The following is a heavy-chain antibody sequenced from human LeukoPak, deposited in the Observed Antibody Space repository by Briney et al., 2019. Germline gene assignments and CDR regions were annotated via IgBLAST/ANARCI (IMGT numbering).Heavy chain of an antibody. V-gene: IGHV4-61*01. CDR3: ARESPAGYYDFRSGSTKGRPSTKLDY. J-gene: IGHJ4*02. CDR1: GGSVSSGSYY. Sequence: SETLSLTCTVSGGSVSSGSYYWSWSRQPPGKGLEWIGYIYYSGSTNYNPSLKSRVTISVDTSKNQFSLKLSSVTAADTAVYYCARESPAGYYDFRSGSTKGRPSTKLDYWGQGTLVTVSS. D-gene: IGHD3-3*01. CDR2: IYYSGST.